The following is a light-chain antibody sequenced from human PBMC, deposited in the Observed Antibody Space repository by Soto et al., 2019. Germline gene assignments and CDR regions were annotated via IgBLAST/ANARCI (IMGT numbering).Light chain of an antibody. Sequence: QSVLTQPASVSGSPGQSITISCTGTSFDVGAYNYVSWYQQHPGKAPKLMIYDVTNRPSGISNRFSGSKSGNTASLTISGLQAEDEADYYCSSYTSNSTLVFGTGTKLTVL. V-gene: IGLV2-14*03. J-gene: IGLJ1*01. CDR1: SFDVGAYNY. CDR2: DVT. CDR3: SSYTSNSTLV.